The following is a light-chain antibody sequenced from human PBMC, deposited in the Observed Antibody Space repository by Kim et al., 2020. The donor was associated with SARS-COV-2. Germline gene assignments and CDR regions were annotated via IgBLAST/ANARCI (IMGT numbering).Light chain of an antibody. Sequence: QSVTISCTGTSSDVGGYNYVSWYQQFPGNAPRLMIYDVNKRPSGVPDRFSASKSGNTACLTISGLQADDEADYYCCSYAGGYTQVAFGGGTQLTVL. J-gene: IGLJ2*01. V-gene: IGLV2-11*03. CDR3: CSYAGGYTQVA. CDR1: SSDVGGYNY. CDR2: DVN.